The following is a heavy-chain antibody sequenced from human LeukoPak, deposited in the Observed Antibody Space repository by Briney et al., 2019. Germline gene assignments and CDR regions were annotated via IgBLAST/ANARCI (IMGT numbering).Heavy chain of an antibody. D-gene: IGHD6-19*01. V-gene: IGHV3-48*03. CDR3: ARVKIAVAHSPPQFFDY. J-gene: IGHJ4*02. CDR1: GFTFSSYE. Sequence: GGSLRLSCAASGFTFSSYEMNWVRQAPGKGLEWVSYISSSGSTIYYADSVKGRFTISRDNAKNSLYLQMNSLRAEDTAVYYCARVKIAVAHSPPQFFDYWGQGTLVTVSS. CDR2: ISSSGSTI.